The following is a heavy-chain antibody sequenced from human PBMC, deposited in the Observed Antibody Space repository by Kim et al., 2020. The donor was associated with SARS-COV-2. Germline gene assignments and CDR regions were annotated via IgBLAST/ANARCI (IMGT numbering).Heavy chain of an antibody. Sequence: SETLSLTCTVSGGSISSGSYYWSWIRQPAGKGLEWIGRIYTSGSTNYNPSLKSRVTISVDTSKNQFSLKLSSVTAADTAVYYCARDLNSGYDSNWFDPWGQGTLVTVSS. CDR3: ARDLNSGYDSNWFDP. CDR1: GGSISSGSYY. V-gene: IGHV4-61*02. J-gene: IGHJ5*02. D-gene: IGHD5-12*01. CDR2: IYTSGST.